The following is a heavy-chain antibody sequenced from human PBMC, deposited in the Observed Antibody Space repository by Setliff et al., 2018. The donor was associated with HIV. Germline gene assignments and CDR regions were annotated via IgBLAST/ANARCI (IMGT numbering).Heavy chain of an antibody. CDR3: AHWRIAAADPGYFDL. CDR2: IDWDDAN. CDR1: GFSLSTSGMR. D-gene: IGHD6-13*01. J-gene: IGHJ2*01. Sequence: SGPTLVNPTQTLTLTCTFSGFSLSTSGMRVSWIRQPPGKALEWLARIDWDDANFYSPSLQTRLTITKDTAKTRVVLTMTNLDPVDTATYFCAHWRIAAADPGYFDLWGRGTLVTVSS. V-gene: IGHV2-70*04.